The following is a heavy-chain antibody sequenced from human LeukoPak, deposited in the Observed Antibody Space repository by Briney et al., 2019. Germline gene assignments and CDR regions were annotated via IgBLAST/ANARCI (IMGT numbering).Heavy chain of an antibody. Sequence: GRSLRLSCAASGFTFSSYGMHWVRQAPGKGLEWVAVIWYDGSNKYYADSVKGRFTISRDNSKNTLYLQMNSLRAEDTAVYYCARGGPGSYDFWSGYYIDYWGQGTLVTVSS. D-gene: IGHD3-3*01. J-gene: IGHJ4*02. CDR3: ARGGPGSYDFWSGYYIDY. CDR2: IWYDGSNK. CDR1: GFTFSSYG. V-gene: IGHV3-33*01.